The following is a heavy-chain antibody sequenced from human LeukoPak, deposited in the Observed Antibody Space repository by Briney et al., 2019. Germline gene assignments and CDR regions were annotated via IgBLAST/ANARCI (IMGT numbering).Heavy chain of an antibody. CDR1: GGSISSGDYY. V-gene: IGHV4-30-4*01. D-gene: IGHD2-15*01. J-gene: IGHJ4*02. Sequence: SETLSLTCTVSGGSISSGDYYWSWIRQPPGKGLEWIGYIYYSGSTYYNPSLKSRVTISVDTSKNQFSLKLSSVTAADTAVYYCARVPSSLYCSGGSCYTFDYRGQGTLVTVSS. CDR3: ARVPSSLYCSGGSCYTFDY. CDR2: IYYSGST.